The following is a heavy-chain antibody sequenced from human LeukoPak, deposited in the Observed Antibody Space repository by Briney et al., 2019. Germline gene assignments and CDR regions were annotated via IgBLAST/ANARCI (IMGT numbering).Heavy chain of an antibody. CDR1: GGSISSSSYY. Sequence: PSETLSLTCTVSGGSISSSSYYWGWIRQPPGKGLEWIGSIYYSGSTYYNPSLKSRVTISVDTSKNQFSLKLSSVTAADTAVYYCAREVVVVPAAILWGQGTLVTVSS. D-gene: IGHD2-2*01. J-gene: IGHJ4*02. CDR3: AREVVVVPAAIL. V-gene: IGHV4-39*07. CDR2: IYYSGST.